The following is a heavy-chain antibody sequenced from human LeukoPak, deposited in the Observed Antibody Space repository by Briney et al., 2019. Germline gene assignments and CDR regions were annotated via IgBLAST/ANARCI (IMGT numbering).Heavy chain of an antibody. CDR3: ARVPPHGYYYGMDV. CDR2: IWYDGSNK. V-gene: IGHV3-33*01. CDR1: GFTFSSYG. Sequence: GRSLRLSCAASGFTFSSYGVHWVREAPGTGLEWVAVIWYDGSNKYYADSVKGRFTISRDDSKNTLYLQMNSLRAEDTAVYYCARVPPHGYYYGMDVWGQGTMVTVSS. J-gene: IGHJ6*02.